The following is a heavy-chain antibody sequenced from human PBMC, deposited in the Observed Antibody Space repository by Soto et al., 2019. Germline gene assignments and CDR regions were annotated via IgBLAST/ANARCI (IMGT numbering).Heavy chain of an antibody. V-gene: IGHV3-30*03. CDR1: GFTFSSYG. Sequence: GGSLRLSCAASGFTFSSYGMHWVRQAPGKGLGWVAVISYDGSNKYYADSVKGRFTISRDNSKNTLYLQMNSLRAEDTAVYYCARNGPIRGLRHLYGLFDYWGQGTLVTVSS. D-gene: IGHD3-10*01. CDR2: ISYDGSNK. CDR3: ARNGPIRGLRHLYGLFDY. J-gene: IGHJ4*02.